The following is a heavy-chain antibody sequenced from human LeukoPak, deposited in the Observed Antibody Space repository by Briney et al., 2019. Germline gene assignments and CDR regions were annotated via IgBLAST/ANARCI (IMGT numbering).Heavy chain of an antibody. J-gene: IGHJ4*02. Sequence: GGSLRLSCAASGFTFKNYAMSWVRQAPGKGLGWVSAISGGGISTYYADSVKGRFTISRDNSKNTVYLQMNSLRAEDTAIYYCAKDSWKTVPAASDYWGQGTLVTVSS. CDR1: GFTFKNYA. D-gene: IGHD2-2*01. CDR3: AKDSWKTVPAASDY. CDR2: ISGGGIST. V-gene: IGHV3-23*01.